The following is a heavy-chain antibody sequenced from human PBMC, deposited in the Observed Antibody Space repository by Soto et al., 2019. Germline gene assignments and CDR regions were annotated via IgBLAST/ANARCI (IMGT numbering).Heavy chain of an antibody. V-gene: IGHV3-23*01. D-gene: IGHD3-22*01. CDR2: LSRSGGST. CDR3: AKDPRSSPYFDSSAP. CDR1: GFTFSSYA. Sequence: EVQLLESGGGLVQPGGSLRLSCAASGFTFSSYAMCWVRQAPGKGLEWVSALSRSGGSTYYADSVKGRFTMSGDNSKNTVYLQMNSLRAEDTAIYYCAKDPRSSPYFDSSAPWGQGTLVTVSS. J-gene: IGHJ5*02.